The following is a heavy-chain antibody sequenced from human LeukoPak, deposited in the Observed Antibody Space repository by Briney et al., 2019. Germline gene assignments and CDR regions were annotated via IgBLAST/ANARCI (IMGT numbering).Heavy chain of an antibody. V-gene: IGHV3-7*01. D-gene: IGHD2-8*02. CDR1: GFTFRDYW. J-gene: IGHJ3*02. Sequence: GGSLRLSCAASGFTFRDYWMSWVRQSPGKGLEWVANIKEDGSQKYDVDSVRGRFTISRDNAKNSLFLQMDSLRAEDTAVYYCAKDSRFCTGYDCRGDAFDSWGQGAMVTVTS. CDR2: IKEDGSQK. CDR3: AKDSRFCTGYDCRGDAFDS.